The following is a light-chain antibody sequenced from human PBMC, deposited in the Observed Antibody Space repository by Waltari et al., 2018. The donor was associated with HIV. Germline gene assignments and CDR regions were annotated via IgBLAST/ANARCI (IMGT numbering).Light chain of an antibody. V-gene: IGKV3-20*01. CDR1: QSISSSY. Sequence: EIVLTQSPGTLSLSPGERATLSCRASQSISSSYLDWYQQKPGQAPRLLIYGASRSATGIPDRFSGSGSGTDFTLTISRLEPEDFAVYYCQQYGSSPPWTFGQGTKVEIK. CDR2: GAS. CDR3: QQYGSSPPWT. J-gene: IGKJ1*01.